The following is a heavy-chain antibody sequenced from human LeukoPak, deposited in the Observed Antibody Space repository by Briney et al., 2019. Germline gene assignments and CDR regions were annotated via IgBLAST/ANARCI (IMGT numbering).Heavy chain of an antibody. CDR3: ARGYSSSWSYSYSGMTV. CDR1: GGSFSGYY. J-gene: IGHJ6*04. CDR2: INHSGST. Sequence: SETLSLTCAVYGGSFSGYYWSWIRQPPGKGLEWIGEINHSGSTNYNPSLKSRVTISVDTSKNQFSLKLSSVTAADTAVYYCARGYSSSWSYSYSGMTVGGKGTPVPVP. D-gene: IGHD6-13*01. V-gene: IGHV4-34*01.